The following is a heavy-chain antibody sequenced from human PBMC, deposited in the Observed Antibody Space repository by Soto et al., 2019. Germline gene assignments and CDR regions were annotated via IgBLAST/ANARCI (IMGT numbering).Heavy chain of an antibody. CDR1: GGSINSYY. CDR3: AGDQGYCTNGVCYRYYYYYMDI. Sequence: SESLSLTRTVSGGSINSYYWSWILQPPWKGLEWIGYIYYSGSTNYNPSLKSRVTISVDTSKNQFSLKLSSVTAADTAVYYCAGDQGYCTNGVCYRYYYYYMDIWGKGTTVTVSS. J-gene: IGHJ6*03. CDR2: IYYSGST. V-gene: IGHV4-59*01. D-gene: IGHD2-8*01.